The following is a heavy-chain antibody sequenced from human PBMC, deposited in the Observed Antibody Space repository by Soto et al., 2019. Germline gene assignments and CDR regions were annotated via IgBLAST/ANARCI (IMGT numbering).Heavy chain of an antibody. D-gene: IGHD4-17*01. CDR1: GFTFSSYG. V-gene: IGHV3-30*03. CDR3: ARLHTVTTFSALGF. J-gene: IGHJ4*02. Sequence: GGSLRLSCAASGFTFSSYGMHWVRQAPGKGLEWVAVISYDGSNKYYADSVKGRFTISRDNSKNTLYLQMNSLRAEDTAVYYCARLHTVTTFSALGFWGQGTLVTVSS. CDR2: ISYDGSNK.